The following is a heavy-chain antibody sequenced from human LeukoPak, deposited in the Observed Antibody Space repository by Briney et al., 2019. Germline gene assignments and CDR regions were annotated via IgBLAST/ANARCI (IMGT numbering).Heavy chain of an antibody. Sequence: GGSMRLSCAAYGFTFSSYAMHWVRQAPGKGLEWVAVISYDGSNKYYADSVKGRFTISRDNSKNTLYLQMNSLRAEDTAVYYCAREHSEYYYDSSGFDYWGQGTLVTVPS. J-gene: IGHJ4*02. CDR2: ISYDGSNK. CDR1: GFTFSSYA. V-gene: IGHV3-30-3*01. CDR3: AREHSEYYYDSSGFDY. D-gene: IGHD3-22*01.